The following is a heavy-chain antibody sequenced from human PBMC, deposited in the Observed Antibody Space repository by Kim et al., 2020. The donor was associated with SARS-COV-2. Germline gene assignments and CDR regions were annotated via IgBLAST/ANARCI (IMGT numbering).Heavy chain of an antibody. Sequence: GGSLRLSCAASGFTFDDYAMHWVRQAPGKGLEWVSLISWDGGSTYYADSVKGRFTISRDNSKNSLYLQMNSLRAEDTALYYCAKDIGYCSGGSCYPVWAYGMDVWGQGTTVTVSS. CDR1: GFTFDDYA. CDR2: ISWDGGST. CDR3: AKDIGYCSGGSCYPVWAYGMDV. J-gene: IGHJ6*02. D-gene: IGHD2-15*01. V-gene: IGHV3-43D*03.